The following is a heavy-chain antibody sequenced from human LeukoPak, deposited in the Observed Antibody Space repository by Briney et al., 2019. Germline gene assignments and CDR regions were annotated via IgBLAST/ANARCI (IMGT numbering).Heavy chain of an antibody. CDR3: AREGSDILTGYYYYFDY. J-gene: IGHJ4*02. D-gene: IGHD3-9*01. Sequence: GASVKVSCKASGYTFTSYGISWVRQATGEELDWMGFISSYNGNTNYAQKLQGRVTMTTDTSTSTDYMELRSLRSDDTAVYYCAREGSDILTGYYYYFDYWGQGTLVTVSS. CDR2: ISSYNGNT. CDR1: GYTFTSYG. V-gene: IGHV1-18*04.